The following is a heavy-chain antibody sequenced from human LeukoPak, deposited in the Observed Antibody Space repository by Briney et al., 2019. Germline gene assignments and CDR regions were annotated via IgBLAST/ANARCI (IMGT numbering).Heavy chain of an antibody. D-gene: IGHD3-10*01. J-gene: IGHJ4*02. V-gene: IGHV4-34*01. CDR2: INHSGST. CDR1: GGSFSGYY. Sequence: KASETLSLTCAVYGGSFSGYYWSWIRQPPGKGLEWIGEINHSGSTNYNPSLKSRVTISVDTSKNQSSLKLSSVTAADTAVYYCARGDYYGSGSPPDYWGQGTLVTVSS. CDR3: ARGDYYGSGSPPDY.